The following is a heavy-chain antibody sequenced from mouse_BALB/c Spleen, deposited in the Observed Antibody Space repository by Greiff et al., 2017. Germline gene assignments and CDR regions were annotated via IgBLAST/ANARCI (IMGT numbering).Heavy chain of an antibody. CDR1: GYSFTGYF. J-gene: IGHJ4*01. D-gene: IGHD1-1*01. CDR3: ARNYGGDY. CDR2: INPYNGDT. Sequence: VQLQQSGPELVKPGASVKISCKASGYSFTGYFMNWVMQSHGKSLEWIGRINPYNGDTFYNQKFKGKATLTVDKSSSTAHMELRSLASEDSAVYYCARNYGGDYWGQGTSVTVSS. V-gene: IGHV1-20*02.